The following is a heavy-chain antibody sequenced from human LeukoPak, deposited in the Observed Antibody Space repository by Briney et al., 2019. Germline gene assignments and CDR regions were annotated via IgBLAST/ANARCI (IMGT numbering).Heavy chain of an antibody. CDR1: GFTFSSYA. V-gene: IGHV3-30-3*01. J-gene: IGHJ6*02. D-gene: IGHD4-11*01. Sequence: GRSLRLSCAASGFTFSSYAMHWVRQAPGKGLEWVAVISYDGSNKYYADSVKGRLTISRDNSKNTLYLQMNSLRAEDTAVYYCASNYVHYYYYYGMDVWGQGTTVTVSS. CDR3: ASNYVHYYYYYGMDV. CDR2: ISYDGSNK.